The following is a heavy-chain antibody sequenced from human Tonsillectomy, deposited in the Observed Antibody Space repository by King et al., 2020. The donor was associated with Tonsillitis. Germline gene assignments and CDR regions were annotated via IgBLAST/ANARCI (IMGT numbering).Heavy chain of an antibody. CDR1: GGTFSSYA. J-gene: IGHJ5*02. Sequence: QLVQSGAEVKKPGSSVKVSCKASGGTFSSYAISWVRQAPGQGLEWMGGIIPIFGSANYAQKFQGRVTITADESTSTAYMGLSSLRSEDTAVYYCARVKGRGLLVEGWFDPWGQGTLVTVSS. V-gene: IGHV1-69*12. D-gene: IGHD2-15*01. CDR3: ARVKGRGLLVEGWFDP. CDR2: IIPIFGSA.